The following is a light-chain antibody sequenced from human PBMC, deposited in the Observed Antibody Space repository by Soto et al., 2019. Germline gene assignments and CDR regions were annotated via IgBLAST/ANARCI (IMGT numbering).Light chain of an antibody. V-gene: IGLV1-44*01. Sequence: QSVLTQSPSASGTPGQRVTISCSEGSSNIGGNTVNWYQQVPGTAPKLLIYSNNQRPSGVPDRFSGSKSGTSASLAISGLQSEDEADYYCAAWDDSLNGYVFGTGTKVTVL. CDR3: AAWDDSLNGYV. CDR1: SSNIGGNT. CDR2: SNN. J-gene: IGLJ1*01.